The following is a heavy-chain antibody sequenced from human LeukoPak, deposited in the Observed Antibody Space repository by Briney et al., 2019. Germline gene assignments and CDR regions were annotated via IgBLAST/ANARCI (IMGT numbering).Heavy chain of an antibody. CDR1: GFLIRNYA. D-gene: IGHD6-13*01. CDR3: VKDLYKGDSASWYFFHY. CDR2: NNSNGGST. V-gene: IGHV3-64D*06. Sequence: GGPLRLYCSASGFLIRNYAMLWVRQAPGKALKYVSANNSNGGSTFYTDSEKSRFTVSRDNSRITLYLQMSSLRAEDTAMYQCVKDLYKGDSASWYFFHYWGQGTLVTVSS. J-gene: IGHJ4*02.